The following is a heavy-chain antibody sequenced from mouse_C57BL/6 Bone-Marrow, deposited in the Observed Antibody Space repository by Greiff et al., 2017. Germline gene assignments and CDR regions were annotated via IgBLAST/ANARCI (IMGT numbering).Heavy chain of an antibody. CDR2: IDPANGNT. CDR1: GFNIKNTY. J-gene: IGHJ2*01. Sequence: EVQLQESVAELVRPGASVKLSCTASGFNIKNTYMHWVKQRPEQGLEWSGKIDPANGNTTYAPKFQGKATITADTSSNTAYLQLSSLTSEETAIYDWCRGILRYLDDWGQGTTLTVST. CDR3: CRGILRYLDD. D-gene: IGHD1-1*01. V-gene: IGHV14-3*01.